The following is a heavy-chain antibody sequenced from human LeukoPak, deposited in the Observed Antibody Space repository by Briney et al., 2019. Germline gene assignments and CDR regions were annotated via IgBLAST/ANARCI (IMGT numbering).Heavy chain of an antibody. CDR2: IKQDGSEK. J-gene: IGHJ5*02. CDR1: GFTFTTYW. CDR3: ARPLLYYYGSETYFWFDP. Sequence: PTGGSLRLSCAASGFTFTTYWMGWVRQAPGKGLEWVASIKQDGSEKYYVDSVKGRFSISRDNAENSLYLQMNSLRADDTAFYYCARPLLYYYGSETYFWFDPWAREPWSPSPQ. D-gene: IGHD3-10*01. V-gene: IGHV3-7*01.